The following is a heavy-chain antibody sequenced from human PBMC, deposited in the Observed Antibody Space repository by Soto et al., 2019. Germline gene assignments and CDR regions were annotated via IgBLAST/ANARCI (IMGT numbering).Heavy chain of an antibody. J-gene: IGHJ5*02. CDR1: GGSISSYY. Sequence: SETLSLTCTVSGGSISSYYWSWIRQPPGKGLEWIGYIYYSGSTNYNPSLKSRVTISVDTSKNQFSLKLSSVTAADTAVYYYARAFRVPYNWFDPWGQGTLVTVSS. CDR3: ARAFRVPYNWFDP. CDR2: IYYSGST. V-gene: IGHV4-59*01.